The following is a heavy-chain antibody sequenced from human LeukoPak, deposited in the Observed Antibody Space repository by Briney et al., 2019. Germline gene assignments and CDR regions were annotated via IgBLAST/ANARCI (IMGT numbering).Heavy chain of an antibody. V-gene: IGHV3-23*01. Sequence: SGGSLRLSCAASGFTFSSYAMSWVRQAPGKGLKWVSAIGGRGTITYYADSVKGRFTSSKDNSKNTLYLQMNSLRAEDTAVYCCAKDDVYVEYGYYFDFWGQGTLVTVSS. CDR2: IGGRGTIT. J-gene: IGHJ4*02. D-gene: IGHD2-15*01. CDR3: AKDDVYVEYGYYFDF. CDR1: GFTFSSYA.